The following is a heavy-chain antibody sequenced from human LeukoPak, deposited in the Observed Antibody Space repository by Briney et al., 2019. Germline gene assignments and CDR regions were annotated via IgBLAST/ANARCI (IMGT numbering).Heavy chain of an antibody. CDR1: GYTFTGYY. D-gene: IGHD7-27*01. CDR3: ARDGYWGSFWFDP. J-gene: IGHJ5*02. Sequence: ASVKVSCKASGYTFTGYYMHWVRQAPGQGLEWMGWISPNSGGTNYAQKFQGRVTMTRDTSISTAYMELSRLRSDDTAVYYCARDGYWGSFWFDPWGQGTLVTVSS. V-gene: IGHV1-2*02. CDR2: ISPNSGGT.